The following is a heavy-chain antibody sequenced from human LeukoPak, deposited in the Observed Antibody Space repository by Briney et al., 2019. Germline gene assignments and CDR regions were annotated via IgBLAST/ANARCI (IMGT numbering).Heavy chain of an antibody. J-gene: IGHJ3*02. CDR1: GFTFDDYA. CDR3: AKGKAHSGRNAFDI. Sequence: GGSLRLSCAASGFTFDDYAMHWVRQAPGKGLEWVSGISWNSGSIGYADSVKGRFTISRDNAKNSLYLQMNSLRAEDTALYYCAKGKAHSGRNAFDIWGQGTMVTVSS. V-gene: IGHV3-9*01. D-gene: IGHD6-19*01. CDR2: ISWNSGSI.